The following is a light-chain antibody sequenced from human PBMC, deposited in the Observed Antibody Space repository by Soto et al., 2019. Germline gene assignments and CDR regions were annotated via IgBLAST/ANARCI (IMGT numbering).Light chain of an antibody. Sequence: IRMTQSPSSLSASTGDRVTITCRASQGISSYLVWYQHAPGRAPKLLIYRASTLQGGVPSRFSGSGSGTDFTLTISSLQPEDFATYYCQQSYTTPLTFGGGTKVDIK. CDR1: QGISSY. CDR3: QQSYTTPLT. V-gene: IGKV1-39*01. CDR2: RAS. J-gene: IGKJ4*01.